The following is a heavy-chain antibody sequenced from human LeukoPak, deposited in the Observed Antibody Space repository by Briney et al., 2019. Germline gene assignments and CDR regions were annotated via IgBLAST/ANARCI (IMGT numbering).Heavy chain of an antibody. Sequence: KTSETLSLTCTVSGGSISSYYWSWIRQPAGKGLEWIGRIYTSGSTNYNPSLQSRVTISVDTSKNRFSLKLSSVTAADTAVYYCARHTTMVHFDYWGQGTLVTVS. CDR2: IYTSGST. D-gene: IGHD5-18*01. CDR1: GGSISSYY. CDR3: ARHTTMVHFDY. J-gene: IGHJ4*02. V-gene: IGHV4-4*07.